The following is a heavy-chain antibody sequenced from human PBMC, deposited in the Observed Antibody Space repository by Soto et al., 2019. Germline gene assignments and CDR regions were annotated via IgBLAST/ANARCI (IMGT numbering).Heavy chain of an antibody. CDR2: ISGSGGST. Sequence: GGSLRLSCAASGFTFSSYAMSWVRQAPGKGLEWVSAISGSGGSTYYADSVKGRFTISRDNSKNTLYLQMNSLRAEDTAVYYCGGYGLGSYFYYYYMDVWGKGTTVTVSS. CDR1: GFTFSSYA. CDR3: GGYGLGSYFYYYYMDV. D-gene: IGHD3-10*01. V-gene: IGHV3-23*01. J-gene: IGHJ6*03.